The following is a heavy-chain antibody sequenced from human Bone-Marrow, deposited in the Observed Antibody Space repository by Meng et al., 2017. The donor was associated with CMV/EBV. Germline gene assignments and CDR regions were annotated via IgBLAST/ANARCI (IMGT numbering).Heavy chain of an antibody. CDR1: GGSISSYY. V-gene: IGHV4-59*01. CDR2: VYYSGST. D-gene: IGHD3-10*01. CDR3: ARRLLSLGESYFDY. J-gene: IGHJ4*02. Sequence: SETLSLTCTVSGGSISSYYWSWIRQPPGRGLEWIGYVYYSGSTDYNPSLKSRVTISVDTSKNHFSLKLSSVAAADTAVYYCARRLLSLGESYFDYWGQGRLVTVSS.